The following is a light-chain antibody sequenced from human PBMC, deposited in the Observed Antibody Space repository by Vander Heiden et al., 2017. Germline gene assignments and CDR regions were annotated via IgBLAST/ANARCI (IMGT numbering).Light chain of an antibody. CDR1: SLRGYY. CDR2: GNN. J-gene: IGLJ1*01. V-gene: IGLV3-19*01. CDR3: NSRDRTGSHYV. Sequence: SSELPQHPAVSVALGQTVRITSQGDSLRGYYQSWYQKRPGQAPTLVVYGNNGRRSGSPDRFSGSSSGNTAALTITGAQAEDEADYYCNSRDRTGSHYVFGTGTTVTVL.